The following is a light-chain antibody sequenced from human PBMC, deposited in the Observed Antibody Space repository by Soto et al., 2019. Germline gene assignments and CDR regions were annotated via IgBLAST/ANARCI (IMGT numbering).Light chain of an antibody. J-gene: IGKJ1*01. Sequence: DIQMTQSPSTLSASVGDRVTITCRASQSITIWLAWYQQKPGKAPKLLIFDASSLESGVPSRFSGSGSGTEFTLTISSLQPDDFATYYCKHYNSYSWTFGQGTNVDIK. CDR1: QSITIW. CDR2: DAS. V-gene: IGKV1-5*01. CDR3: KHYNSYSWT.